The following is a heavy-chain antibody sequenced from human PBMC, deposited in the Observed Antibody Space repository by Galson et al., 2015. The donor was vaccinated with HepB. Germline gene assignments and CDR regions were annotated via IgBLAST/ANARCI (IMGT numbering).Heavy chain of an antibody. CDR2: ISYDGSNK. Sequence: SLRLSCAASGFTFNRYAMHWVRQAPGKGLAWVAVISYDGSNKYPADSVRGRFTISRDNSKNTLYLQMNSLRPEDTAVYYCAKDSDFWSGLGGVGTIDYWGQGTLVTVSS. CDR3: AKDSDFWSGLGGVGTIDY. V-gene: IGHV3-30*18. CDR1: GFTFNRYA. J-gene: IGHJ4*02. D-gene: IGHD3-3*01.